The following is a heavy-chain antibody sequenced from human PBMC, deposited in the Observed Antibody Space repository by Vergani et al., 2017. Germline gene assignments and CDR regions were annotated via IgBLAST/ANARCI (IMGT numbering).Heavy chain of an antibody. D-gene: IGHD3-3*01. CDR1: GFTVSSNY. CDR2: IYSVGST. CDR3: ARAYYDFWSGFFSGYYFDY. J-gene: IGHJ4*02. Sequence: EVQLVESGGGLIQPGGSLRLSCAASGFTVSSNYMSWVRQAPGKGLEWVSVIYSVGSTYYADSVKGRFTISRDNSKNTLYLQMNSLRAEDTAVYYCARAYYDFWSGFFSGYYFDYWGQGTLVTVSS. V-gene: IGHV3-53*01.